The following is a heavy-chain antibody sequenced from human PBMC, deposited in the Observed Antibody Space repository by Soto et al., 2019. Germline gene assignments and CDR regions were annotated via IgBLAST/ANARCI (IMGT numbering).Heavy chain of an antibody. J-gene: IGHJ6*02. CDR3: ARGRKFNSATGAYYYYYGMDV. V-gene: IGHV3-53*01. CDR1: GFTVSSNY. CDR2: IYSGGST. Sequence: GGSLRLSCAASGFTVSSNYMSWVRQAPGKGLEWVSVIYSGGSTYYADSVKGRFTISRDNSKNTLYLQMNSLRAEDTAVYYCARGRKFNSATGAYYYYYGMDVWGQGTTVTVSS. D-gene: IGHD3-10*01.